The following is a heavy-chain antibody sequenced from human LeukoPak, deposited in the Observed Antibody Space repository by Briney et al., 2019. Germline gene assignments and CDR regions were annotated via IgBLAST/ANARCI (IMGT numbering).Heavy chain of an antibody. CDR1: GVSISAYY. Sequence: SETLSLTCSVSGVSISAYYWSWIRQPAGKGLEWIGRIYPGESIYASENTNYNPSLKSRVSMSGDTSKNQVSLKLRSVTAADTAVYYCAKGTSPYYDILTGYSNIYAFDIWGQGTMVTVSS. CDR3: AKGTSPYYDILTGYSNIYAFDI. J-gene: IGHJ3*02. D-gene: IGHD3-9*01. CDR2: IYPGESIYASENT. V-gene: IGHV4-4*07.